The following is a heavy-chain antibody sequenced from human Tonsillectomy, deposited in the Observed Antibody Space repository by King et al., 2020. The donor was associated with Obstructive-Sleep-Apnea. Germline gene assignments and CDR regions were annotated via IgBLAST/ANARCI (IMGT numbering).Heavy chain of an antibody. D-gene: IGHD5-12*01. CDR3: ANGYSGYDLPFDY. J-gene: IGHJ4*02. V-gene: IGHV3-23*04. CDR2: ISVSGDRT. CDR1: GATVSSCA. Sequence: VQLVESGGGLVQPGGSLRLSCAAAGATVSSCAMSWVRQAPGKGLEWVSGISVSGDRTYYADSVQGRFTISRDNSKNTLYLQMNSLRAEDTAVYYCANGYSGYDLPFDYWGQGTLVTVSS.